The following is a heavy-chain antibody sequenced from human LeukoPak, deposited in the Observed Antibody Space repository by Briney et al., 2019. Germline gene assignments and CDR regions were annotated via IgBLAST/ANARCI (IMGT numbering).Heavy chain of an antibody. J-gene: IGHJ6*02. CDR1: GFTVSSND. CDR3: AKVFARSMDV. CDR2: IHIGNST. Sequence: GGSLRLSCAASGFTVSSNDMSWVRQAPGKGLEWVSIIHIGNSTYYADSVKGRFTISRDNAKNSLYLQMNSLRAEDTALYYCAKVFARSMDVWGQGTTVTVSS. V-gene: IGHV3-53*05.